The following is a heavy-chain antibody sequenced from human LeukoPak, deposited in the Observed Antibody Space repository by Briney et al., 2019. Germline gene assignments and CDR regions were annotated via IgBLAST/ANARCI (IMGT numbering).Heavy chain of an antibody. J-gene: IGHJ4*02. Sequence: ASVKVSCKASGYTFTSYDINWVRQATGQGLEWMGWMNPNSGNTGYAQKFQGRVTMTRNTSISTAYMELSSLRSEDTAVYYCARVRGYSGYYYFDYWGQGTLVTVSS. CDR1: GYTFTSYD. CDR3: ARVRGYSGYYYFDY. D-gene: IGHD5-12*01. CDR2: MNPNSGNT. V-gene: IGHV1-8*01.